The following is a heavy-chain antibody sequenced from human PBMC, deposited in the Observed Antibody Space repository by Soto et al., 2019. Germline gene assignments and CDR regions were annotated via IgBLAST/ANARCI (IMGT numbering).Heavy chain of an antibody. D-gene: IGHD3-10*01. CDR3: ASDYNAYQRQHVYDI. Sequence: QVQLVQGGAEVKMPGASVKVVCKASGYSLNSYYMHWVRQAPGQGPEWMGVINPSGASTSYAQKFQGRVTMTRDTSTSTVYMELSSLRSEDTALYYCASDYNAYQRQHVYDIWGQGTLVTVSS. J-gene: IGHJ3*02. CDR1: GYSLNSYY. V-gene: IGHV1-46*02. CDR2: INPSGAST.